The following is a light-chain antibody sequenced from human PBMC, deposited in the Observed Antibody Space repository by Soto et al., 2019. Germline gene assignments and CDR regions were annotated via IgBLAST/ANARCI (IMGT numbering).Light chain of an antibody. CDR2: EVS. CDR1: SSDVGGYNY. V-gene: IGLV2-14*01. CDR3: SSYTSSSTLV. J-gene: IGLJ1*01. Sequence: QSALTQPASVSGSPGQTITISCTGTSSDVGGYNYVSWYQQHPGKAPKLMIYEVSNRPSGVSNRFPGSKSGNTASLTISGLQDEDEADYYRSSYTSSSTLVFGTGTKVTVL.